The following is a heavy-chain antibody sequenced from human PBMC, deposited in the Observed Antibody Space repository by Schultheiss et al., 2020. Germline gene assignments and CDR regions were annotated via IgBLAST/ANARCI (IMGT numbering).Heavy chain of an antibody. CDR2: IYTSGST. D-gene: IGHD3-16*01. CDR1: GGSISSGGYY. CDR3: ARARSGLGLNWFDP. Sequence: SETLSLTCTVSGGSISSGGYYWSWIRQHPGKELEWIGRIYTSGSTNYHPSLKSRVTISVDTSKNQFSLELRSVTAADTAVYYCARARSGLGLNWFDPWGQGTLVTVSS. J-gene: IGHJ5*02. V-gene: IGHV4-61*02.